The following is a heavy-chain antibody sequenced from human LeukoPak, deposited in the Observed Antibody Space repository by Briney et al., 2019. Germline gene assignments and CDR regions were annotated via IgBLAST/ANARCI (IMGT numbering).Heavy chain of an antibody. J-gene: IGHJ4*02. CDR1: GGSISSGSYY. CDR3: ASQSTSLYYFDY. Sequence: SETLSLTCTGSGGSISSGSYYWSWIRQPAGKGLEWIGRIYTSGSTNYNPSLKSRVTISVDTSKNQFSLKLSSVTAADTAVYYCASQSTSLYYFDYWGQGTLVTVSS. V-gene: IGHV4-61*02. CDR2: IYTSGST. D-gene: IGHD2-2*01.